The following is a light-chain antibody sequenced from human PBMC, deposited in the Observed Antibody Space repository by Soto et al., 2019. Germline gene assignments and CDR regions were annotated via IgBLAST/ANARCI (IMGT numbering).Light chain of an antibody. J-gene: IGLJ2*01. CDR3: QSYDTSLSVV. CDR1: SSNIGAGYD. V-gene: IGLV1-40*01. Sequence: QSVLTQPPSVSGAPGQRVTISCTGSSSNIGAGYDVHWYQQLPGTAPKLLIYANSNRPSGVPDRFSGSKSGTSASLANTGLQAEDEADYYCQSYDTSLSVVFGGGTKVTVL. CDR2: ANS.